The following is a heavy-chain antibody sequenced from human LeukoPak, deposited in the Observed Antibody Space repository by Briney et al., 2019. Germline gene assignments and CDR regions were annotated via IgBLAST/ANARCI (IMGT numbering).Heavy chain of an antibody. V-gene: IGHV3-11*03. CDR3: ARRMTSVTTFDY. CDR2: ISSSSTYT. CDR1: GFTFSDYY. J-gene: IGHJ4*02. D-gene: IGHD4-17*01. Sequence: GGSLRLSCAASGFTFSDYYMSWMRQAPGKGVEWVSYISSSSTYTNYAASVKGRFTISRDTARNSLYLQMSSLRADDTAVYYCARRMTSVTTFDYWGQGTLVTVSS.